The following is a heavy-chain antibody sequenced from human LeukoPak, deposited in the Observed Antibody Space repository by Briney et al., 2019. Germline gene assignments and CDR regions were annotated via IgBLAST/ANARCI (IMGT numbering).Heavy chain of an antibody. CDR1: GFTFSNSA. CDR2: IVVGSDST. Sequence: SVKVSCKASGFTFSNSAFQWVRQARGQRLEWIGWIVVGSDSTKYAQKFQERVSITRDMSTSTVYMELSSLRSEDTAVYYCTAEIYRGHVYSYYYGMDVWGQGTTVTVFS. D-gene: IGHD5-12*01. J-gene: IGHJ6*02. CDR3: TAEIYRGHVYSYYYGMDV. V-gene: IGHV1-58*01.